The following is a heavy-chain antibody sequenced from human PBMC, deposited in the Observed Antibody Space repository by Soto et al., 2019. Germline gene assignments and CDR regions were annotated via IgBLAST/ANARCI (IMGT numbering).Heavy chain of an antibody. CDR3: AKGDYYDSSGYYQYFQH. J-gene: IGHJ1*01. V-gene: IGHV3-23*01. CDR2: ISGSGGST. CDR1: GFPFSGYA. Sequence: GSLRLSCAASGFPFSGYAMRWVRQAPRKGLEWVSAISGSGGSTYYADSVKGRFTISRDNSKNTLYLQMNSLRAEDTAVYYCAKGDYYDSSGYYQYFQHWGQGTLLTVSS. D-gene: IGHD3-22*01.